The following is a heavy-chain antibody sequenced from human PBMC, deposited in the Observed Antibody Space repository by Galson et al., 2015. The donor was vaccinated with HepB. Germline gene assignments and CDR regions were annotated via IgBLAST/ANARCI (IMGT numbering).Heavy chain of an antibody. J-gene: IGHJ4*02. CDR1: GFTFSSYG. CDR3: AKDYYDSSFDS. Sequence: SLRLSCAASGFTFSSYGIHWVRQAPGKGLDWVSFIRYDGSHKDYADSVKGRFTISRDNSKNTLYLQMNSLRAEDTAVYYCAKDYYDSSFDSWGQGTLVTVSS. V-gene: IGHV3-30*02. D-gene: IGHD3-22*01. CDR2: IRYDGSHK.